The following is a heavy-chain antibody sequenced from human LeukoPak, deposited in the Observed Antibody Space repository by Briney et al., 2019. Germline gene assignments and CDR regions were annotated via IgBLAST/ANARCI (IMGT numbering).Heavy chain of an antibody. J-gene: IGHJ4*02. Sequence: GGSLRLSCAASGCTFDDYAMHWVRQAPGKGLEWVSGISWNSGSIGYADSVKGRFTISRDNAKNSLYLQMNSLRAEDTALYYCAKDTDGAAAGTTWGHWGQGTLVTVSS. CDR2: ISWNSGSI. V-gene: IGHV3-9*01. CDR3: AKDTDGAAAGTTWGH. D-gene: IGHD6-13*01. CDR1: GCTFDDYA.